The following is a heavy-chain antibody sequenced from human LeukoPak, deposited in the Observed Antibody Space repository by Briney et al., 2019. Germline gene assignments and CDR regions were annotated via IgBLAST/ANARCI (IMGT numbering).Heavy chain of an antibody. CDR1: GFTFSSYG. D-gene: IGHD3-10*01. CDR3: AKDPLWFGELLGPYYFDY. J-gene: IGHJ4*02. CDR2: IRYDGSNK. Sequence: PGGSLRLSCAASGFTFSSYGMHWVRQAPGKGLVWVAFIRYDGSNKYYADSVKGRFTISRDNSKNTLYLQMNSLRAEDTAVYYCAKDPLWFGELLGPYYFDYWGQGTLVTVSS. V-gene: IGHV3-30*02.